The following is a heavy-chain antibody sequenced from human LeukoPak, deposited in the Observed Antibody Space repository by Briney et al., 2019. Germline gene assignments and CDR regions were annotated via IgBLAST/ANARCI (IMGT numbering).Heavy chain of an antibody. CDR2: INPSGGST. J-gene: IGHJ1*01. Sequence: GASVKVSCKASGYTFTSYYMHWVRQAPGQGLEWMGRINPSGGSTSCAQKFQGRVTMTRDTSTSTVYMELGSLRSEDTAVYYCARAGFEFGYFQHWGQGTLVTVSS. V-gene: IGHV1-46*01. CDR1: GYTFTSYY. D-gene: IGHD3-10*01. CDR3: ARAGFEFGYFQH.